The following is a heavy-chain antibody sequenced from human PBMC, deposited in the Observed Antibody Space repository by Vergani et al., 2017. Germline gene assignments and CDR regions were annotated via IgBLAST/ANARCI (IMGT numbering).Heavy chain of an antibody. D-gene: IGHD3-9*01. Sequence: QVQLQESGPGLVKPSQTLSLTCTVSGGSISSGDYYWSWIRQPPGKGLEWIGYIYYSGSTYYNPSLKSRVTISVDTSKSQFSLKLSSVTAADTAVYYCARDLTGVVSDYVGWFDPWGQGTLVTVSS. CDR3: ARDLTGVVSDYVGWFDP. V-gene: IGHV4-30-4*01. CDR1: GGSISSGDYY. J-gene: IGHJ5*02. CDR2: IYYSGST.